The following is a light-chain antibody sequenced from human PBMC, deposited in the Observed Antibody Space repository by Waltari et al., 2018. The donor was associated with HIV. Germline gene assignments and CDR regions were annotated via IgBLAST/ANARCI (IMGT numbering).Light chain of an antibody. CDR1: SGDVGGYNF. V-gene: IGLV2-14*03. CDR2: NVN. Sequence: QSALTQPASVSGSPGQSITISCTGTSGDVGGYNFVSWYQKHPGKAPKRIIYNVNSLPSGVLSRFSGSRSANTASLTISVLQAEDEADYFCSSYTSSGRRYVLFGGGTRLTVL. CDR3: SSYTSSGRRYVL. J-gene: IGLJ2*01.